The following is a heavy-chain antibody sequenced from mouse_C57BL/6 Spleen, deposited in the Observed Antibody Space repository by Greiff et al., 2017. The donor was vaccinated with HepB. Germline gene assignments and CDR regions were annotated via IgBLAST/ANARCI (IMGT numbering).Heavy chain of an antibody. V-gene: IGHV14-3*01. CDR2: IDPANGNT. D-gene: IGHD4-1*01. CDR3: ARSLNWGSYAMDY. CDR1: GFNIKNTY. J-gene: IGHJ4*01. Sequence: VQLKESVAELVRPGASVKLSCTASGFNIKNTYMHWVKQRPEQGLEWIGRIDPANGNTKYAPKFQGKATITADTSSNTAYLQLSSLTSEDTAIYYCARSLNWGSYAMDYWGQGTSVTVSS.